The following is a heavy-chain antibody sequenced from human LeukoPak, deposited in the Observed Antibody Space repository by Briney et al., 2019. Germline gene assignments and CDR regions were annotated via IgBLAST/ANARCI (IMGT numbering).Heavy chain of an antibody. CDR3: ARRYCSSTSCNPYFFDY. Sequence: GESLKISCKGSGYTFTNYYIGWVRQTPGKGLEWMGIISPGDSDARYSPSFQGQVAISADKSISTAYLRWSSLKASDTAMYYCARRYCSSTSCNPYFFDYWGQGTLVTVSS. CDR2: ISPGDSDA. J-gene: IGHJ4*02. D-gene: IGHD2-2*01. V-gene: IGHV5-51*01. CDR1: GYTFTNYY.